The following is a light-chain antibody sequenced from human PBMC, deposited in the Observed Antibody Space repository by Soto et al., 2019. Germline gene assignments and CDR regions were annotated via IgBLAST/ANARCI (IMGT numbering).Light chain of an antibody. CDR2: EVS. CDR1: SSDVGGYDH. CDR3: CSYTSSTTYD. J-gene: IGLJ1*01. V-gene: IGLV2-14*01. Sequence: QSVLTQPASVSGSPGQSITISCSGTSSDVGGYDHVSWFQQHPGKAPKLLIYEVSNRPSGVSLRFSGSKSGNTASLTISGLQADDEADYYCCSYTSSTTYDFGTGTKLTVL.